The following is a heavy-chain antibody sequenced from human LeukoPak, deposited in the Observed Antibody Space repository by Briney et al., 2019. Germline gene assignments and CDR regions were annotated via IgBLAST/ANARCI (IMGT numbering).Heavy chain of an antibody. J-gene: IGHJ4*02. CDR2: IYYSGST. CDR3: ARTGYCSSTGCLSFDY. D-gene: IGHD2-2*01. CDR1: GGSISSSSYY. V-gene: IGHV4-39*07. Sequence: SETLSLTCTVSGGSISSSSYYWGWLRQPPGKGLEWIGSIYYSGSTYYNPSLKSRVTISVDTSKNQFSLKLSSVTAADTAVYYCARTGYCSSTGCLSFDYWGQGTLVTVSS.